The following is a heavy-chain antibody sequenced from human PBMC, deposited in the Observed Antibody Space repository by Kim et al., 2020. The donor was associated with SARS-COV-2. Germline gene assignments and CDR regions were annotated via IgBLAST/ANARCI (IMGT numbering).Heavy chain of an antibody. CDR2: IYYSGST. CDR1: GGSISSSSYY. J-gene: IGHJ6*02. CDR3: ARDHRVYSSGWYYYGMDV. Sequence: SETLSLTCTVSGGSISSSSYYWGWIRQPPGKGLEWIGSIYYSGSTYYNPSLKSRVTISVDTSKNQFSLKLSSVTAADTAVYYCARDHRVYSSGWYYYGMDVWGQGTTVTVSS. D-gene: IGHD6-19*01. V-gene: IGHV4-39*07.